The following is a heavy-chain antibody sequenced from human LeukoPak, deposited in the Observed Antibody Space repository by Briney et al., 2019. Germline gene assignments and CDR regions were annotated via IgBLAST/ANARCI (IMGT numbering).Heavy chain of an antibody. CDR2: INHSGST. CDR3: ARRPSLYSSGPD. D-gene: IGHD6-19*01. V-gene: IGHV4-34*01. J-gene: IGHJ4*02. Sequence: PSETLSLTCAVYGGSFSGYYWSWIRQPPGKGLEWIGEINHSGSTNYNPFLKSRVTISVDTSKNQFSLKLSSVTAADTAVYYCARRPSLYSSGPDWGQGTLVTVSS. CDR1: GGSFSGYY.